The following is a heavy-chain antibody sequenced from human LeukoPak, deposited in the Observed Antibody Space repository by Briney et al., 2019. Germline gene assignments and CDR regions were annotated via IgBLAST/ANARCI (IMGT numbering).Heavy chain of an antibody. V-gene: IGHV3-15*07. CDR1: GFSLNDAW. Sequence: PGGSLRLSCAASGFSLNDAWMNWVRQAPGKGLEWVGRIKRRSDGGTPDYAAPVQDRFTISRDESKNTLYLQMNSLKTGDTAVYYCTTDTRRIDTFAWGQGTLVTVAA. D-gene: IGHD2-2*01. J-gene: IGHJ4*02. CDR2: IKRRSDGGTP. CDR3: TTDTRRIDTFA.